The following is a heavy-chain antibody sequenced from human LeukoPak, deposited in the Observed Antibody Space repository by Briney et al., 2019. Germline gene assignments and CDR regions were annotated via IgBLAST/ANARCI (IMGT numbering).Heavy chain of an antibody. V-gene: IGHV4-59*11. CDR2: IYYSGST. CDR3: ARADNLFDSSGYYWTV. CDR1: GGSISSHY. J-gene: IGHJ4*02. Sequence: SETLSLTCTVSGGSISSHYWSWIRQPPGKGLEWIANIYYSGSTSYNPSLRSRVTISVDTSKNQFSLRLTSVTAADTAVYYCARADNLFDSSGYYWTVWGQGTLVTVSS. D-gene: IGHD3-22*01.